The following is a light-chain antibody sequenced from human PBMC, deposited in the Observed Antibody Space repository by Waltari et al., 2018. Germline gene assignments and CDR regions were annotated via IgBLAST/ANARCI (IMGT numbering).Light chain of an antibody. Sequence: NFMLTKPHSVSESPGVTVTISCTRSSGRIAGNFVQWYQQRPGSAPSVVIYEYSQRPSGVPDRFSGSIDSSSNSASLTISGLKTEDEADYYCQSYDSTNHVVFGGGTKLTVL. CDR2: EYS. V-gene: IGLV6-57*04. CDR3: QSYDSTNHVV. J-gene: IGLJ2*01. CDR1: SGRIAGNF.